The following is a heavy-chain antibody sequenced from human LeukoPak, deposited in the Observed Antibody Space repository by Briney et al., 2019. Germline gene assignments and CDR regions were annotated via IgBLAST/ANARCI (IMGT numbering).Heavy chain of an antibody. Sequence: SETLSLTCSVSGDSISSGGYYWSWIRQPPGKGLEWIGYIYHSGSTYYNPSLKSRVTISVDRSKNQFSLKVSSVTAADTAVYYCARDSSGYGDYFDYWGQGTLATVSS. D-gene: IGHD4-17*01. CDR2: IYHSGST. V-gene: IGHV4-30-2*01. CDR1: GDSISSGGYY. CDR3: ARDSSGYGDYFDY. J-gene: IGHJ4*02.